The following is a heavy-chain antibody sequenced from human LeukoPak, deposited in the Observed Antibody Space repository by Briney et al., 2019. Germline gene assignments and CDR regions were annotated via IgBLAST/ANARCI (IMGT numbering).Heavy chain of an antibody. CDR1: GFTFSSYG. V-gene: IGHV3-30*02. J-gene: IGHJ3*02. CDR3: AKGGGSMNPRGAFDI. Sequence: GGSLRLSCAASGFTFSSYGMHWVRQAPGKGLEWVAFIRYDGSNKYYADSVKGRFTISRDNSKNTLYLQMNSLRAEDTAVYYCAKGGGSMNPRGAFDIWGQGTMVTVSS. CDR2: IRYDGSNK. D-gene: IGHD1-26*01.